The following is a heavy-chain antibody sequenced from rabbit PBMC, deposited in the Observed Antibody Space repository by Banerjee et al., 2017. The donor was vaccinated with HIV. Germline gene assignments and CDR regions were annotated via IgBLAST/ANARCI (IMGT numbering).Heavy chain of an antibody. CDR1: GFDFSSTYY. CDR2: IGAGSSGST. CDR3: ARDLAGVIGWNFNL. Sequence: LTLTCKASGFDFSSTYYMCWVRQAPGKGPEWIGCIGAGSSGSTYYASLTKGRFTISKTSSTTVTLQMTSLTAADTATYFCARDLAGVIGWNFNLWGPGTLVTVS. V-gene: IGHV1S40*01. D-gene: IGHD4-1*01. J-gene: IGHJ4*01.